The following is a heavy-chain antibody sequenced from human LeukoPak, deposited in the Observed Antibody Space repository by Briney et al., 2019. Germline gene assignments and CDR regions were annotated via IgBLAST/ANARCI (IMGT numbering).Heavy chain of an antibody. V-gene: IGHV6-1*01. J-gene: IGHJ4*02. CDR1: GDSVSSINGA. Sequence: SQTLSVTCAISGDSVSSINGAWNWVRQSPSRGLEWLGRTYYRSKWYYDYAASMQGLITIDPDTSKNQLSLHLYSVTPEDTAVYYCARDLGNTGWHTFDYWGQGTLVTVSS. CDR2: TYYRSKWYY. D-gene: IGHD5-12*01. CDR3: ARDLGNTGWHTFDY.